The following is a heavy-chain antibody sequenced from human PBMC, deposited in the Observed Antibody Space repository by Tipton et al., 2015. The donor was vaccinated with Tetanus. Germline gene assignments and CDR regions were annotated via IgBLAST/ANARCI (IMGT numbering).Heavy chain of an antibody. J-gene: IGHJ2*01. V-gene: IGHV4-61*08. CDR1: GASLRGGDYH. D-gene: IGHD5-12*01. CDR3: VRAKLRRGFSGYLYYDL. CDR2: ISGSGAT. Sequence: PGLVKPSETLSLTCTVSGASLRGGDYHWSWIRQPPGKGLEWLAYISGSGATNSNYYLKSRITMTRGTSRNQFSLTLTSVTAADTAVYYCVRAKLRRGFSGYLYYDLWGRGTLVTVSS.